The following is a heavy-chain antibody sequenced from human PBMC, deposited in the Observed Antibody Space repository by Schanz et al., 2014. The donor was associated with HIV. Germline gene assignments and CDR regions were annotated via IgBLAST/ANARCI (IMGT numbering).Heavy chain of an antibody. CDR1: GFTFSTYA. Sequence: EVQLLESGGGLVQPGGSLRLSCAASGFTFSTYAMSWVRQAPGKGLEWVSAISGSGVNTYYADSVKGRFTISRDNSKNTLYLQMNSLRAEDTAVYYCARSSDYYYGMDVWGQGTTVTVSS. V-gene: IGHV3-23*01. CDR3: ARSSDYYYGMDV. CDR2: ISGSGVNT. J-gene: IGHJ6*02.